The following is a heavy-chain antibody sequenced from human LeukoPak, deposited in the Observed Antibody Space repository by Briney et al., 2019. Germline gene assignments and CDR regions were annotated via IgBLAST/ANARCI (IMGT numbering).Heavy chain of an antibody. D-gene: IGHD1-26*01. Sequence: GGSLRLSCAASGFTFSSYAMSWVRQAPGKGLEWVSAISGSGGSTYYADSVKGRFTISRDNAKNSLYLQMNSLRAEDTAVYYCARSTIIGSYPSGTYAFDIWGQGTMVTVSS. V-gene: IGHV3-23*01. CDR1: GFTFSSYA. CDR2: ISGSGGST. CDR3: ARSTIIGSYPSGTYAFDI. J-gene: IGHJ3*02.